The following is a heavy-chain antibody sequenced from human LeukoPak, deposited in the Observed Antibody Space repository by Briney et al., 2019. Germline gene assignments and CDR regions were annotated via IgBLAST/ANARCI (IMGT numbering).Heavy chain of an antibody. CDR3: ARSGSGSYYYYYAMDV. J-gene: IGHJ6*02. CDR1: GFTFSSYW. D-gene: IGHD3-10*01. V-gene: IGHV3-7*01. Sequence: GGSLRLSCAASGFTFSSYWMSWVRQAPGKGLEWVANIKQDGSEMHYVDFVKGRFTISRDNAEKSLYLQMNSLRAEDTAVYYCARSGSGSYYYYYAMDVWGQGTTVTASS. CDR2: IKQDGSEM.